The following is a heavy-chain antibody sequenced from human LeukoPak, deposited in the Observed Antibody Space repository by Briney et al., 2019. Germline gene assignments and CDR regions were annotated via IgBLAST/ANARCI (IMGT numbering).Heavy chain of an antibody. CDR2: IYYSGST. Sequence: SETLSPTCTVSGGSISSGGYYWSWIRQHPGKGLEWIGYIYYSGSTYYNPSLKSRVTISVDTSKNQFSLKLSSVTAADTAVYYCAREYKTHYYGMDVWGQGTTVTVSS. CDR3: AREYKTHYYGMDV. D-gene: IGHD1-14*01. CDR1: GGSISSGGYY. V-gene: IGHV4-31*03. J-gene: IGHJ6*02.